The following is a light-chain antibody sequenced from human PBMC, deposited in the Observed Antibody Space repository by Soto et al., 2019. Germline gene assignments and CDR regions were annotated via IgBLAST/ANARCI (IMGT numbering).Light chain of an antibody. CDR2: GAS. CDR3: QQYGSSFLYT. V-gene: IGKV3-20*01. CDR1: QSVNGNY. Sequence: EIVWTQSPGALSLSPGERATLSCRASQSVNGNYLTWYQQKPGQAHRLLIYGASTRATGTPDRFSGSGSGTDFTLNISRLEPEDFAVYYCQQYGSSFLYTFGQGTKLEIK. J-gene: IGKJ2*01.